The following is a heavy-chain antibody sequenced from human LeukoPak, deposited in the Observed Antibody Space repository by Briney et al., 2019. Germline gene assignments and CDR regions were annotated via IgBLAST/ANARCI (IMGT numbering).Heavy chain of an antibody. CDR2: IYPGDSDT. J-gene: IGHJ4*02. CDR3: ARRYSSSSSWSDY. Sequence: GESLKISCKGSGYSFTSYWIAWVRQMPGKGLEWTGIIYPGDSDTRYSPSFQGQVTISADKSISTAYLQGSSLKASDTAMYYCARRYSSSSSWSDYWGQGTLVTVSS. CDR1: GYSFTSYW. D-gene: IGHD6-6*01. V-gene: IGHV5-51*01.